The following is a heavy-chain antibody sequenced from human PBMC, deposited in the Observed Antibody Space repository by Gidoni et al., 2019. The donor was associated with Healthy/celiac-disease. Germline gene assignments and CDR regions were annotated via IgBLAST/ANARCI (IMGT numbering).Heavy chain of an antibody. Sequence: QLQLQESGPGLVKPSETLSLTCTVSGGSLSSSSYYWGWIRQPPGKGLEWIGSIYYSGSTYYNPSLKSRVTISVDTSKNQFSLKLSSVTAADTAVYYCARGGYYDSSGYGNWFDPWGQGTLVTVSS. D-gene: IGHD3-22*01. CDR2: IYYSGST. CDR3: ARGGYYDSSGYGNWFDP. V-gene: IGHV4-39*01. J-gene: IGHJ5*02. CDR1: GGSLSSSSYY.